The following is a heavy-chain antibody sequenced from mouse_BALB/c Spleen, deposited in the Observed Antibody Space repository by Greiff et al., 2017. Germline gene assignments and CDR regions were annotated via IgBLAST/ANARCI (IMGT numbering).Heavy chain of an antibody. Sequence: QVQLQQPGPELVKPGASVKISCKASGYTFTDYYINWVKQKPGQGLEWIGWIYPGSGNTKYNEKFKGKATLTVDTSSSTAYMQLSSLTSEDTAVYFCARHYYGYAMDYWGQGTSVTVSS. J-gene: IGHJ4*01. CDR1: GYTFTDYY. CDR3: ARHYYGYAMDY. D-gene: IGHD1-2*01. CDR2: IYPGSGNT. V-gene: IGHV1-84*02.